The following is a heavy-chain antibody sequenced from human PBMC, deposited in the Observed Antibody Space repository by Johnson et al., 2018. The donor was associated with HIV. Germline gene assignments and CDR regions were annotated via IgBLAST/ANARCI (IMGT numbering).Heavy chain of an antibody. V-gene: IGHV3-20*04. Sequence: EVQLVESGGDLVKPGGSLRLSCTASGFMFDDYGMNWVRQAPGKGLEWVSGINWNGGSTGYADSMKGRFTISRDNAKNSLYLQMNSLRAEDTALYYCARGVSSGYYSNAFDVWGQGTMATVSS. J-gene: IGHJ3*01. CDR1: GFMFDDYG. CDR2: INWNGGST. D-gene: IGHD3-22*01. CDR3: ARGVSSGYYSNAFDV.